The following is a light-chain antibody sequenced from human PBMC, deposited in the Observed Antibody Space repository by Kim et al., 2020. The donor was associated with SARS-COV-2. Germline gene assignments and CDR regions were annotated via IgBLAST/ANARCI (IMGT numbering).Light chain of an antibody. CDR1: KLGDKY. Sequence: SYELTQPPSVSMAPGQTASITCSGDKLGDKYAYWYQQKPGQSPVVVIYQDDKRPSGIPERFSGSNSGNPATMTISATQSADEAGYSCQAWGSAVVSGGGTQLTVL. J-gene: IGLJ2*01. CDR3: QAWGSAVV. CDR2: QDD. V-gene: IGLV3-1*01.